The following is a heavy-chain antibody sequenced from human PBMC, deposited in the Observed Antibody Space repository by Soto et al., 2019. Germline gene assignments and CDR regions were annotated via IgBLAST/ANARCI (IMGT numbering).Heavy chain of an antibody. D-gene: IGHD1-26*01. V-gene: IGHV1-69*13. J-gene: IGHJ6*02. CDR2: IIPIFGTA. CDR1: GGTFSSYA. CDR3: ARDLGAGQDYYGMDV. Sequence: GASVKVSCKASGGTFSSYAISWVRQAPGQGLEWMGGIIPIFGTANYAQKFQGRVTITADESTSTAYMELSSLRSEDTAVYYCARDLGAGQDYYGMDVWGQGTTVTVSS.